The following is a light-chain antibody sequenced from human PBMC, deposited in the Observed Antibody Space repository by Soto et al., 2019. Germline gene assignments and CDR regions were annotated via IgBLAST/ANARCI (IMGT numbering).Light chain of an antibody. CDR1: QSVSSN. J-gene: IGKJ5*01. CDR2: GAS. Sequence: EIVMPQSPATLSVSPGERATLSCRASQSVSSNLAGYQQKPGQAPRLLIYGASTRATGIPARFSGSGSGTEFTLTISSLQSEDFAVYYCQQYNNWPWITFGQGTRLEIK. V-gene: IGKV3-15*01. CDR3: QQYNNWPWIT.